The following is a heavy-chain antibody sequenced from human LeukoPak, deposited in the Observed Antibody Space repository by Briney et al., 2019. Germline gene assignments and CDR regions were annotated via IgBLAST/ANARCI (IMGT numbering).Heavy chain of an antibody. J-gene: IGHJ4*02. CDR3: ARAGHSAYKSGGDY. Sequence: GGSLRLSCAASGFTFSSYSMNWVRQAPGKGLEWVSSISSSSAYIYYADSMKGRFTISRDNAKSSLFLQMNSLRAEDTAVYYRARAGHSAYKSGGDYWGQGTLVSVSP. V-gene: IGHV3-21*01. CDR1: GFTFSSYS. D-gene: IGHD5-12*01. CDR2: ISSSSAYI.